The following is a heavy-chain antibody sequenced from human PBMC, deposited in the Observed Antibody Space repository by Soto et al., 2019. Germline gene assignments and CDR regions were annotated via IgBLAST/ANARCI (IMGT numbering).Heavy chain of an antibody. Sequence: GGSLRLSCEASGFIFSRYGMHWVRQAPGKGLEWVAVISYDGSNKYYAESVKGRFIISRDKSENTLYLQMNSLRAEDTAVYYCAKDLGSGKPYYYYAMNVWGQGTTVTVSS. J-gene: IGHJ6*02. CDR3: AKDLGSGKPYYYYAMNV. CDR1: GFIFSRYG. V-gene: IGHV3-30*18. D-gene: IGHD3-10*01. CDR2: ISYDGSNK.